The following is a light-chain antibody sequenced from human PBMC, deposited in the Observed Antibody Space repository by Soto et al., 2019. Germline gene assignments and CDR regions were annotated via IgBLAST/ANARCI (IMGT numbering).Light chain of an antibody. V-gene: IGLV2-8*01. CDR3: TSYAGSNIWV. Sequence: QSALTQPPSASGSPEQSVTISCTGTSSDVGGYNYVSWYQQYPGKAPKLMIYEVSKRPSGVPDRFSGSKSGKTASLTVSGLQPEDEADYYCTSYAGSNIWVFGGGTKVTVL. J-gene: IGLJ3*02. CDR1: SSDVGGYNY. CDR2: EVS.